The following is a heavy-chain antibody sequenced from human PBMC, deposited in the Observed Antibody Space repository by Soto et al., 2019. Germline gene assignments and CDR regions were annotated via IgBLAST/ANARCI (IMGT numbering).Heavy chain of an antibody. J-gene: IGHJ4*02. D-gene: IGHD1-26*01. CDR2: FYHSGRT. CDR1: GGSISSSNW. CDR3: ARDTHEWELRGYFDY. Sequence: QVQLQESGPGLVKPSETLSLTCAVSGGSISSSNWYTWVRQPPGKGLEWIGEFYHSGRTNYNPSLKSRVTISGDMSKNQFSLRLTSVTAADTAVYYCARDTHEWELRGYFDYWGQGKLVTVSS. V-gene: IGHV4-4*02.